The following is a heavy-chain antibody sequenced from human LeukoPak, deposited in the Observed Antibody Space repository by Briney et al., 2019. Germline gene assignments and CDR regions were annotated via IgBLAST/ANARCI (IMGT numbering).Heavy chain of an antibody. CDR2: INHSGST. D-gene: IGHD3-10*01. V-gene: IGHV4-39*07. CDR1: GGSISSSSYY. Sequence: SETLSLTCTVSGGSISSSSYYWGWIRQPPGKGLEWIGEINHSGSTNYNPSLKSRVTTSVDTSKNQFSLKLSSVTAADTAVYYCARGPKHIYGSVPGRFSPRPFDYWGQGTLVTVSS. CDR3: ARGPKHIYGSVPGRFSPRPFDY. J-gene: IGHJ4*02.